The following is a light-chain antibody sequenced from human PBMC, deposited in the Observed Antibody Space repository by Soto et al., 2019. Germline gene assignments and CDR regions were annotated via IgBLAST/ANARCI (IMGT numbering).Light chain of an antibody. V-gene: IGKV3-20*01. CDR2: EAS. CDR1: QSVSSSS. Sequence: EIVLTQSPGTLSLSPGERATLSCRASQSVSSSSLAWYQQNPGQAPRLLIYEASSRATGIPDRFIGSGSGTDFTLTISILEPEDFAVYYCQQYRTFGQGTKVEIK. J-gene: IGKJ1*01. CDR3: QQYRT.